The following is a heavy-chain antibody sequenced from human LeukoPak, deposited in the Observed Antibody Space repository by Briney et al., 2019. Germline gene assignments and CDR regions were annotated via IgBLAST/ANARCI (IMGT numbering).Heavy chain of an antibody. CDR1: GFTFSNYA. CDR3: ARGWIAAPYYYYYYMDV. CDR2: ISYDANDK. J-gene: IGHJ6*03. Sequence: GRSLGLSCAASGFTFSNYAMHWVRQAPGKGLEWVAVISYDANDKYYADSVKGRFTISRDNAKNTLNLQMNSLRAEDTAVYYCARGWIAAPYYYYYYMDVWGKGTTVTVSS. D-gene: IGHD6-6*01. V-gene: IGHV3-30*04.